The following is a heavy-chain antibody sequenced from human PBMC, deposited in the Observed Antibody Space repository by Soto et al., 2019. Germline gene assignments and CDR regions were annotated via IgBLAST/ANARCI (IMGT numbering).Heavy chain of an antibody. CDR3: ASTKSDYDILTGYYVHYFDY. V-gene: IGHV4-30-4*01. Sequence: SETLSLTCTVSGGSISSGDYYWSWIRQPPGKGLEWIGYIYYSGSTYYNPSLKSRVTISVDTSKNQFSLKLSSVTAADTAVYYCASTKSDYDILTGYYVHYFDYWGQGTLVTVSS. D-gene: IGHD3-9*01. CDR1: GGSISSGDYY. J-gene: IGHJ4*02. CDR2: IYYSGST.